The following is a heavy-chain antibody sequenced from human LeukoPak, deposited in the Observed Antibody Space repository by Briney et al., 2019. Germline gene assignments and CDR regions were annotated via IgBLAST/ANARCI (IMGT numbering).Heavy chain of an antibody. CDR2: IYWYDDQ. CDR3: AHIHRGVGPFDY. J-gene: IGHJ4*02. Sequence: SGPTLVHPTQTLTLTCTFSGFSLRTSGVGVGWIRQPPGKTLEWLALIYWYDDQRYSPSLKSRLTITKDTSKNQVVLTMTNMDPVDTATYYCAHIHRGVGPFDYWGQGTLVTVSS. CDR1: GFSLRTSGVG. V-gene: IGHV2-5*01.